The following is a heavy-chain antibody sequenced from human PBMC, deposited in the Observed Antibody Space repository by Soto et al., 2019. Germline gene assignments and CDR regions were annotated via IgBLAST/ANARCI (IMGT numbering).Heavy chain of an antibody. J-gene: IGHJ4*02. CDR3: ARGNLGYLDWPYFDY. CDR1: GFTVSSNY. D-gene: IGHD3-9*01. CDR2: IYSGGST. V-gene: IGHV3-53*01. Sequence: EVQLVESGGGLIQPGGSLRLSCAASGFTVSSNYMSWVRQAPGKGLEWVSVIYSGGSTYYADSVKGRFTISRDNSKNTLYLQMDSLRAEDTAVYYCARGNLGYLDWPYFDYWGQGTLVTVSS.